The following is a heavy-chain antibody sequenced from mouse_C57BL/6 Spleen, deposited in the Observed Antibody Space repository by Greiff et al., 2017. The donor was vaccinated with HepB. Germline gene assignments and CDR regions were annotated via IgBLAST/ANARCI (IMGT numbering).Heavy chain of an antibody. CDR1: GFTFSDYY. Sequence: EVQLVESEGGLVQPGSSMKLSCTASGFTFSDYYMAWVRQVPEKGLEWVANINYDGSSTYYLDSLKSRFIISRDNAKNILYLQMSSLKSEDTATYYCARCDYDVGAMDYWGQGTSVTVSS. CDR3: ARCDYDVGAMDY. J-gene: IGHJ4*01. D-gene: IGHD2-4*01. V-gene: IGHV5-16*01. CDR2: INYDGSST.